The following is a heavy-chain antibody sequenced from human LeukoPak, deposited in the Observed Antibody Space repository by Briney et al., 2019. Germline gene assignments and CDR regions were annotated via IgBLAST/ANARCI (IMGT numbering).Heavy chain of an antibody. CDR2: ISSNGGST. D-gene: IGHD4-23*01. CDR1: GVTFSSYA. V-gene: IGHV3-64*01. J-gene: IGHJ4*02. Sequence: GXSLRLSCAASGVTFSSYAVHWVRQAPGKGLEYVSAISSNGGSTYYANSVKGRFTISRDNSKNTLYLQMGSLRAEDMAVYYCARDHGGNSFDYWGQGTLVTVSS. CDR3: ARDHGGNSFDY.